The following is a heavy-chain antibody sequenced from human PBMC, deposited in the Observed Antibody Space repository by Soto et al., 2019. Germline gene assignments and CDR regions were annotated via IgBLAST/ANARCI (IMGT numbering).Heavy chain of an antibody. CDR3: ARAPPGPAPRWGV. CDR2: IYPTGKT. V-gene: IGHV4-30-2*01. D-gene: IGHD3-16*01. J-gene: IGHJ6*02. CDR1: GGSISSGGYS. Sequence: PSETLSLTCTVSGGSISSGGYSWSWIRQTPGKGLEWIGYIYPTGKTYYNPSLKNRATLSIDTSQNQFSLQLTSVTAADTAVYYCARAPPGPAPRWGVWGHGXTVTVSS.